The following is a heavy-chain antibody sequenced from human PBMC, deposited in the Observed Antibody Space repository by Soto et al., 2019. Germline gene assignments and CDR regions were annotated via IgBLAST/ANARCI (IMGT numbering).Heavy chain of an antibody. V-gene: IGHV4-4*07. Sequence: SETLSLTCPICGGSISSYYWIFILQPAVKGLEWIVLIYTSGSTNYNPSLKSRVTMSVDTSKNHFSLTLTSLTAADTAIYYCARVLLTPSTHLDRWGQGTLVTVSS. CDR3: ARVLLTPSTHLDR. CDR1: GGSISSYY. CDR2: IYTSGST. J-gene: IGHJ5*02. D-gene: IGHD2-15*01.